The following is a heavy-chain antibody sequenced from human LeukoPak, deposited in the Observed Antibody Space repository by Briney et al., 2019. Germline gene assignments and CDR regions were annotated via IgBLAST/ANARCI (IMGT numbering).Heavy chain of an antibody. CDR1: GGSFSGYY. D-gene: IGHD6-19*01. CDR2: INHSGST. V-gene: IGHV4-34*01. J-gene: IGHJ4*02. Sequence: SETLSLTCAVYGGSFSGYYWSWIRQPPGKGLEWIGEINHSGSTNYNPSLKSRVTISVDTSKNQFSLKLSSVTAADTAVYYCARWGGGSGGWYHSDYWGQGTLVTVSS. CDR3: ARWGGGSGGWYHSDY.